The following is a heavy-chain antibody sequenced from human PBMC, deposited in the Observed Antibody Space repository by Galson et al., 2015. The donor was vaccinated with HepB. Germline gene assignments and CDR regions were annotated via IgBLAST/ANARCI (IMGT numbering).Heavy chain of an antibody. CDR3: ARDRPVYSSLTRVNWFDP. V-gene: IGHV1-69*04. J-gene: IGHJ5*02. Sequence: SVKVSCKASGGTFSSYAISWVRQAPGQGLEWMGRIIPILGIANYAQKFQGRVTITADKSTSTAYMELSSLRSEDTAVYYCARDRPVYSSLTRVNWFDPWGQGTLVTVSS. D-gene: IGHD6-13*01. CDR1: GGTFSSYA. CDR2: IIPILGIA.